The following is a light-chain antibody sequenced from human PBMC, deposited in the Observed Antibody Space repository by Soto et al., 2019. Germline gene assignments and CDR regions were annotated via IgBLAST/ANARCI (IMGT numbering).Light chain of an antibody. Sequence: EIVTTQSPLALPVTPGESASISCMSSQSLLHSDGYNYMGWYLQKPGHSPQLLIYLGSNRASGVPDRFSGSGSGTDFTLKISRVEAEDVGVYYCMQALQIPTFGGGTKVDIK. J-gene: IGKJ4*01. CDR3: MQALQIPT. CDR2: LGS. V-gene: IGKV2-28*01. CDR1: QSLLHSDGYNY.